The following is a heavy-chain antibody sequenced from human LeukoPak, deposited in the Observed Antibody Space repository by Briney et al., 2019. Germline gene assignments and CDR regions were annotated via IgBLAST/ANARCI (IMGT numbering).Heavy chain of an antibody. D-gene: IGHD3-22*01. CDR2: IKPDGSEA. V-gene: IGHV3-7*01. CDR3: ARDHSYYFDTTGYYYDAFDI. J-gene: IGHJ3*02. CDR1: GFIFSNYW. Sequence: GGSLRLSCAASGFIFSNYWMSWVRQAPGKGLEWVANIKPDGSEAHYVDSVKGRFTISRDNAKNSLYLEMNSLRAEDAAVFYCARDHSYYFDTTGYYYDAFDIWGQGTMVTVSS.